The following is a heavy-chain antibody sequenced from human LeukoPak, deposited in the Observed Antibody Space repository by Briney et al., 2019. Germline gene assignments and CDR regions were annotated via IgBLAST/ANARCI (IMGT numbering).Heavy chain of an antibody. CDR1: GGSISSYY. J-gene: IGHJ2*01. V-gene: IGHV4-59*01. CDR3: ARVTSDSSGYYYLNWYFDL. Sequence: SETLSLTCTVSGGSISSYYWGWIRQPPGKGLEWIGYIYYSGSTNYNPSLKSRVTISVDTSKNQFSLKLSSVTAADTAVYYCARVTSDSSGYYYLNWYFDLWGRGTLVTVSS. CDR2: IYYSGST. D-gene: IGHD3-22*01.